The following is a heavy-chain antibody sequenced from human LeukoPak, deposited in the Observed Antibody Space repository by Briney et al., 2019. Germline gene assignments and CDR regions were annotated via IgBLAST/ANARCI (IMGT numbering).Heavy chain of an antibody. J-gene: IGHJ3*02. D-gene: IGHD3-3*01. Sequence: PGGSLRLSCAASGFTFSIYWMHWVRQAPGKGLVWVSRINSDGSSTSYADPVKGRFTISRDNAKNTLYLQMNSRRAEDTAVYYCARDEDWSGYYGAFDIWGQGTMVTVSS. V-gene: IGHV3-74*01. CDR1: GFTFSIYW. CDR3: ARDEDWSGYYGAFDI. CDR2: INSDGSST.